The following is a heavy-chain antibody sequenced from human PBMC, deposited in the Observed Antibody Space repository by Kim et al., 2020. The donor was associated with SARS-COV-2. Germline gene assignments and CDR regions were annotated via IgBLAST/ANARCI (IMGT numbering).Heavy chain of an antibody. CDR3: AALDSVQVPGGI. D-gene: IGHD3-10*01. J-gene: IGHJ4*02. Sequence: YVDSVKCRLTMSRDNAKKSLYLQMSSLRTEDTAIYYCAALDSVQVPGGIWGQGTLVTVSS. V-gene: IGHV3-7*01.